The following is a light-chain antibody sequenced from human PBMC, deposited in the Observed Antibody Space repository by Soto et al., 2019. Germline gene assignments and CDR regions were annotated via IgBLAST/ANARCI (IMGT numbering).Light chain of an antibody. CDR3: QQYCSSPWT. V-gene: IGKV3-20*01. J-gene: IGKJ1*01. Sequence: EIVLTQSPGTLSLSPGERATLSCRASQSVSSSYLAWYQQKPGQAPRLLIYGASSRAPGIPDRFSGSGSGTDFTLTISRLEPEDCEVYYCQQYCSSPWTFGQGTKVEIK. CDR2: GAS. CDR1: QSVSSSY.